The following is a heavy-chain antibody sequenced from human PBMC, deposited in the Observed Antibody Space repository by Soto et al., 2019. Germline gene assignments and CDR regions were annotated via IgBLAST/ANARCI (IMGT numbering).Heavy chain of an antibody. V-gene: IGHV3-30-3*01. CDR3: ARGLAAYDFWSGSDDAFEI. CDR2: ISYDGSNK. CDR1: GFTFSSYA. Sequence: RLSCAASGFTFSSYAMHWVRQAPGKGLEWVAVISYDGSNKYYADSVKGRFTISRDNSKNTLYLQMNSLRAEDTAVYYCARGLAAYDFWSGSDDAFEIWGQETMVTVSS. J-gene: IGHJ3*02. D-gene: IGHD3-3*01.